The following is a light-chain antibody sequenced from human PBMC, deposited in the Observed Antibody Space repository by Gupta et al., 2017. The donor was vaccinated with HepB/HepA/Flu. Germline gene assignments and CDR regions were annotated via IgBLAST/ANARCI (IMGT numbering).Light chain of an antibody. CDR1: QSISSNY. J-gene: IGKJ3*01. Sequence: EIVLTQSPATRSLSPGERATLPCRASQSISSNYLTWYQQKPGQAPRLLIYGASSRATGIPDRFSGSGSGTDFTLTISRLEPEDFAVYFCQHSGGSAFTFGPGTKVDVK. CDR3: QHSGGSAFT. V-gene: IGKV3-20*01. CDR2: GAS.